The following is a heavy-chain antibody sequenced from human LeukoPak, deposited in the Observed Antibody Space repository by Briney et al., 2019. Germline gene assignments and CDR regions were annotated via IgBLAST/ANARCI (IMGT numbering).Heavy chain of an antibody. Sequence: GESLKISCKGSGYSFTVYWIGWVRQMPRKGLGWMGTIFPGDSDTKYSPSFQGQVTISVDKSINTAYLQWSSLQASDTAMYYCGMSGDRVPLQDDVFDVWGQGTMVTVST. J-gene: IGHJ3*01. CDR3: GMSGDRVPLQDDVFDV. D-gene: IGHD1-26*01. V-gene: IGHV5-51*01. CDR1: GYSFTVYW. CDR2: IFPGDSDT.